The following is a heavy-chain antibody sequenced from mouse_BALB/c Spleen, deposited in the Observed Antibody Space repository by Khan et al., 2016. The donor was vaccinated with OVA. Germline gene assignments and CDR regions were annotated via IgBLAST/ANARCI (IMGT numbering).Heavy chain of an antibody. V-gene: IGHV3-2*02. CDR1: GYSITSDYA. D-gene: IGHD3-3*01. Sequence: EVQLQESGPGLVKPSQSLSLTCTVTGYSITSDYAWNWIRQFPGNKLEWMGYISYSGSISYTPSLKSRISITRDTSKNQFFLQLSSVTTEDTATYDCTGGRAYWGQGTLVTVSA. CDR2: ISYSGSI. J-gene: IGHJ3*01. CDR3: TGGRAY.